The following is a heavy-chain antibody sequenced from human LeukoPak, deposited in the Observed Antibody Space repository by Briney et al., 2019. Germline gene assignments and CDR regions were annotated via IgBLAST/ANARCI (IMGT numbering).Heavy chain of an antibody. CDR1: GFTFSSQG. CDR3: ARDKVVGATFFDY. D-gene: IGHD1-26*01. Sequence: SGGSLRLSCAASGFTFSSQGMSWVREARGKGGEGVANIKQDRTEIYYVDSVKGRFTISRDNANNSLYLQMNSLRDEDTAVYYCARDKVVGATFFDYWGQGTLVTASS. V-gene: IGHV3-7*01. CDR2: IKQDRTEI. J-gene: IGHJ4*02.